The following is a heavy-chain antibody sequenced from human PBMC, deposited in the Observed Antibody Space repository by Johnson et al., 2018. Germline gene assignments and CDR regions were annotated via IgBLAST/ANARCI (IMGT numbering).Heavy chain of an antibody. CDR1: GGSISSYY. V-gene: IGHV4-59*01. D-gene: IGHD6-6*01. J-gene: IGHJ3*02. Sequence: QVQLQESGPGLVKPSETXSLTCTVSGGSISSYYWSWIRQPPGKGLEWIGYIYYSGGTNYNPSLKSRVPISVDSSKNQFSLKLSSVTAADTAVYYCARDLPYSSSLHAFDIWGQGTMVTVSS. CDR2: IYYSGGT. CDR3: ARDLPYSSSLHAFDI.